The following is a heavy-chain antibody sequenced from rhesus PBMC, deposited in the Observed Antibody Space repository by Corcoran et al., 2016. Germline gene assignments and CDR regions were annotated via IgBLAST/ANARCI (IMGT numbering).Heavy chain of an antibody. V-gene: IGHV2-95*01. J-gene: IGHJ6*01. Sequence: QVTLKESGPALVKPTQTLTLTCTLSGFSISTTGAAVGWIRQPPGKALEWLASIYWEDTKYYSPVLNSRLTVSMATYKNKVGLAMTRMDPVATATYYGARVGGSGSYCPSDRYGLDSWGQGVVVTVSS. CDR2: IYWEDTK. CDR3: ARVGGSGSYCPSDRYGLDS. CDR1: GFSISTTGAA. D-gene: IGHD2-27*01.